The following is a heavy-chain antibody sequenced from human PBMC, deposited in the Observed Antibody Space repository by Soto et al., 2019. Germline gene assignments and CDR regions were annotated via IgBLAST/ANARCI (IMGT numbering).Heavy chain of an antibody. Sequence: ETLSLTWAVYGGSFSGFYWSWLSPPQGKGLEWIGEINHRGTTNPNPSLKSRVTISGDTSKNQFSLKLSSVTAADTAVYYCARDHTPRYNWNYFSGFDVWGQGTLVTVSS. J-gene: IGHJ5*02. CDR3: ARDHTPRYNWNYFSGFDV. D-gene: IGHD1-7*01. V-gene: IGHV4-34*01. CDR2: INHRGTT. CDR1: GGSFSGFY.